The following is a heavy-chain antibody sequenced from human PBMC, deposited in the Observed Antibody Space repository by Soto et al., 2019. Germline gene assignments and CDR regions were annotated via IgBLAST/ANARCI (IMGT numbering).Heavy chain of an antibody. Sequence: EVQLVESGGGLVQPGGSLRLSCAASGFTFSSYSMNWVRQAPGKGLEWVSYISSSSSTIYYADSVKGRFTISRDNAKNSLYLPMISLRAEDTAVYYCARDSDDSSGYYLLGVYYFDYWGQGTLVTVSS. J-gene: IGHJ4*02. D-gene: IGHD3-22*01. CDR3: ARDSDDSSGYYLLGVYYFDY. CDR2: ISSSSSTI. V-gene: IGHV3-48*01. CDR1: GFTFSSYS.